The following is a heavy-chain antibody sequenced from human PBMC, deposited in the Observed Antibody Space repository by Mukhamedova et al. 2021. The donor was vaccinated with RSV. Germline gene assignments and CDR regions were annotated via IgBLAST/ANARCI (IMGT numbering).Heavy chain of an antibody. J-gene: IGHJ3*02. CDR3: ARRYCSSTSCYQHDAFDI. D-gene: IGHD2-2*01. V-gene: IGHV4-61*07. Sequence: VTISVDTSKNQFSLKLSSVTAADTAVYYCARRYCSSTSCYQHDAFDIWGQGTMVTVSS.